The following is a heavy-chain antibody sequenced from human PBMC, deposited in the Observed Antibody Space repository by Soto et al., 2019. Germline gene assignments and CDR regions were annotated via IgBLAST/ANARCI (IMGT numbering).Heavy chain of an antibody. D-gene: IGHD2-15*01. CDR3: ARDVLGCSGGSCYSGDYVWFDP. V-gene: IGHV1-18*01. J-gene: IGHJ5*02. CDR1: GYTFTSYG. CDR2: ISAYNGNT. Sequence: ASVKVSCKASGYTFTSYGISWVRQAPGQGLEWMGWISAYNGNTNYAQKLQGRVTMTTDTSTSTAYMELRSLRSDDTAVYYCARDVLGCSGGSCYSGDYVWFDPWGQGTLVTVSS.